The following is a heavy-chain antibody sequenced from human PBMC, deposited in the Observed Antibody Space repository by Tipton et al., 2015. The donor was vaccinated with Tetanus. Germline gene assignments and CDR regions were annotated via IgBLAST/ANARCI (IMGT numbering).Heavy chain of an antibody. CDR2: ISNGGRA. D-gene: IGHD7-27*01. V-gene: IGHV4-59*01. CDR1: GGSITSYY. J-gene: IGHJ4*02. Sequence: TLSLTCTVSGGSITSYYWSWIRQSPGKGLEYIGYISNGGRANYNPSLQSRVTISIDASKNQFTLNLRSVTAADTAVYYCARIRQVGKPGPFFDYWGQGTLVTVSS. CDR3: ARIRQVGKPGPFFDY.